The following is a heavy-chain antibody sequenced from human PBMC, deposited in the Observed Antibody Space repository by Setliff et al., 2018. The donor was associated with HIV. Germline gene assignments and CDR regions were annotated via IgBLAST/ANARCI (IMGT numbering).Heavy chain of an antibody. CDR2: MNPNTGVS. J-gene: IGHJ6*04. D-gene: IGHD3-10*01. CDR1: GYTFTNYD. V-gene: IGHV1-8*02. Sequence: GASVKVSCKASGYTFTNYDINWVRRATGQGLEWMGWMNPNTGVSGYALKFQARVTMTRDTSISTAYMELSSLTSEDTAVYYCARGKGVGGVVITGGLDVWGKGTTVTVSS. CDR3: ARGKGVGGVVITGGLDV.